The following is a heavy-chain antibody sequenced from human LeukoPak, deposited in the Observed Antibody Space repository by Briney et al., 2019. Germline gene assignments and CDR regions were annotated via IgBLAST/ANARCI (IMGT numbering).Heavy chain of an antibody. D-gene: IGHD2-8*01. Sequence: GFLRPFRAAPGFTLRSFAIQRVRQAPGQGLGGGAVITFDGSNKYYADSVKGRFTISRDNSKNTLYLQMNSLRAEDTAVYYCARDPSRHLMYRPGRFDPWGQGTLVTVSS. V-gene: IGHV3-30*04. CDR1: GFTLRSFA. CDR3: ARDPSRHLMYRPGRFDP. J-gene: IGHJ5*02. CDR2: ITFDGSNK.